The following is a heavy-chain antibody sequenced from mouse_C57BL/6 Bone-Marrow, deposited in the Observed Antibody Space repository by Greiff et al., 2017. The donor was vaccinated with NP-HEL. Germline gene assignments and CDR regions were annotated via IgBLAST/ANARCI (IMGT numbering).Heavy chain of an antibody. D-gene: IGHD2-3*01. CDR2: IYPGSGST. CDR1: GYTFTSYW. J-gene: IGHJ1*03. Sequence: QVQLQQPGAELVKPGASVKMSCKASGYTFTSYWITWVKQRPGQGLEWIGDIYPGSGSTNYNEKFKSKATLTVDTSSSIAYMQLSSLTSEDSAVYYCADGYYRNFDVWGTGTTVTVSS. V-gene: IGHV1-55*01. CDR3: ADGYYRNFDV.